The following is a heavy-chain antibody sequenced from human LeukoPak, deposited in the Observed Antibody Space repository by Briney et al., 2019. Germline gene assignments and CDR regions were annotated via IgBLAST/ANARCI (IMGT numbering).Heavy chain of an antibody. CDR1: GFTFSSYA. V-gene: IGHV3-30*02. CDR2: IRYDGSNK. J-gene: IGHJ6*03. Sequence: PGGSLRLSCAASGFTFSSYAMHWVRQAPGKGLEWVAVIRYDGSNKYYADSVKGRFTISRDNSKNTLYLQMNSLRAEDTAVYYCAKDPYYDILTGYYRVWYMDVWGKGTTVTISS. CDR3: AKDPYYDILTGYYRVWYMDV. D-gene: IGHD3-9*01.